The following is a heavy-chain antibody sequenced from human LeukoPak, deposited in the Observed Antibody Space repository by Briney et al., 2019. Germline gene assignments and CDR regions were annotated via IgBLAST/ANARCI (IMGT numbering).Heavy chain of an antibody. Sequence: ASVKVSCKASGGTFSSYAISWVRQAPGQGLEWMGGIIPIFGTANYAQKFQGRVTITADESTSTAYMELSSLRSEDTAVYYCARGPSRMEQWLLPDWGQGTLVTVSS. V-gene: IGHV1-69*13. D-gene: IGHD6-19*01. J-gene: IGHJ4*02. CDR2: IIPIFGTA. CDR3: ARGPSRMEQWLLPD. CDR1: GGTFSSYA.